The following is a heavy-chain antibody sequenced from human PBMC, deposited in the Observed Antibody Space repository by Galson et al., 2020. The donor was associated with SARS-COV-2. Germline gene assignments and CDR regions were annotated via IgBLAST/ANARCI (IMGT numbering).Heavy chain of an antibody. V-gene: IGHV2-70*11. Sequence: ESGPTLVKPTQTLTLTCSFSGFSLSTSGMCVSWIRQPPGKALEWLARIDWDDDKYYSTSLRTRLTISKDTSRNQVVLTMTNVDPVDTATYFCARGYWGCTPGSCYRPWFDPWGQVTLVTVSS. CDR3: ARGYWGCTPGSCYRPWFDP. CDR2: IDWDDDK. CDR1: GFSLSTSGMC. J-gene: IGHJ5*02. D-gene: IGHD2-15*01.